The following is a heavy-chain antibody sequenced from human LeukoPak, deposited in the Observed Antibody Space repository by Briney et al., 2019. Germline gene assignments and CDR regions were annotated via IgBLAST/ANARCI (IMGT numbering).Heavy chain of an antibody. CDR2: MNPNSGNT. V-gene: IGHV1-8*01. Sequence: ASVKVSCKASGYTFTSYDINWVRQATGQGLEWMGWMNPNSGNTGYAQKFQGRVTITRNTSISTAYIELSSLRSEDTAVYYCARGRVELWFGEPFDYWGQGTLVTVSS. J-gene: IGHJ4*02. CDR3: ARGRVELWFGEPFDY. D-gene: IGHD3-10*01. CDR1: GYTFTSYD.